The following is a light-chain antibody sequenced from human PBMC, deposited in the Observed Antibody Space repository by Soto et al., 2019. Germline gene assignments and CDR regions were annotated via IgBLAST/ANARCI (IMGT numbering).Light chain of an antibody. CDR1: SSDVGGYNY. V-gene: IGLV2-14*01. CDR3: SSYTSSSTPLVV. J-gene: IGLJ2*01. Sequence: QSALTQPASXXXXPGQSITISCTGTSSDVGGYNYVSWYQQHPGKAPKLMIYEVSNRPSGVSNRFSGSKSGNTASLTISGLQAEDEADYYCSSYTSSSTPLVVFGGGTKLTVL. CDR2: EVS.